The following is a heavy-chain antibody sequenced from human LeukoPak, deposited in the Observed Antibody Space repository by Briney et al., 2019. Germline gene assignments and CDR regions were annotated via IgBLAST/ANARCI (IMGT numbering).Heavy chain of an antibody. D-gene: IGHD2-2*01. CDR3: ARVGDIVVVPAANPVSTWFDP. CDR2: IYYSGST. Sequence: SETLSLTCTVSGGSISSSSYYWGWIRQPPGKGLEWIGSIYYSGSTYYNPSLKSRVTISVDTSKNQFSLKLSSVTAADTAVYYCARVGDIVVVPAANPVSTWFDPWGQGTLVTVSS. CDR1: GGSISSSSYY. J-gene: IGHJ5*02. V-gene: IGHV4-39*07.